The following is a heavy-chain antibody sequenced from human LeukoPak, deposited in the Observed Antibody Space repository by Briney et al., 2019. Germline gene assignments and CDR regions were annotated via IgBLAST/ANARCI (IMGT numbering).Heavy chain of an antibody. J-gene: IGHJ4*02. CDR1: GYTFTGYY. V-gene: IGHV1-2*02. Sequence: ASVKVSCKASGYTFTGYYMHWVRQAPGQGLEWMGWINPNSGGTNYAQKFQGRVTMTRDTSISTAYMELSRLGSDDTAVYYCATPGIAAAGTGLDYWGQGTLVTVSS. CDR3: ATPGIAAAGTGLDY. D-gene: IGHD6-13*01. CDR2: INPNSGGT.